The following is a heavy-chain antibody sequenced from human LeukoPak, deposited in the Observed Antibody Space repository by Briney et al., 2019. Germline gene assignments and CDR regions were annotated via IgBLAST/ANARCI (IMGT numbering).Heavy chain of an antibody. D-gene: IGHD2-15*01. Sequence: PGGSLRLSCAASGFTFSSYWMSWVRQAPGKGLEWVANIKQDGSEKYYVDSVKGRFTISRDNAKNSLYLQMNSLRAEDTAVYYCASSVVVPRFDPWGQGTPVTVSS. J-gene: IGHJ5*02. CDR2: IKQDGSEK. CDR3: ASSVVVPRFDP. V-gene: IGHV3-7*01. CDR1: GFTFSSYW.